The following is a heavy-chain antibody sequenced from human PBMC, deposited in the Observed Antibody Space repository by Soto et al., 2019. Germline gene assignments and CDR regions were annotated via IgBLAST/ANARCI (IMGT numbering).Heavy chain of an antibody. CDR2: ISSSSSHI. CDR1: GLACSSCS. CDR3: TREITASDY. V-gene: IGHV3-21*01. Sequence: EGSLRLSCTASGLACSSCSMNRVRQAPGKGLEWVSSISSSSSHIYYVDSVKGRFTVSIDNAKNSVYLQMNSLRAEDTAVYCCTREITASDYWGQGNLVAVS. J-gene: IGHJ4*02.